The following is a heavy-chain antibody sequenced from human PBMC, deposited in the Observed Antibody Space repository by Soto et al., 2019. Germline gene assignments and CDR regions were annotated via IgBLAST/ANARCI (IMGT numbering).Heavy chain of an antibody. J-gene: IGHJ5*02. V-gene: IGHV5-51*01. Sequence: GESLKISCKGSGYSFTSYWIGWVRQMPGKGLEWMGIIYPGDSDTRYSPSFQGQVTISADKSISTAYLQWSSLKASDTAMYYCARHGGGVVPAARLRNWFDPWGQGTLVTVSS. D-gene: IGHD2-2*01. CDR3: ARHGGGVVPAARLRNWFDP. CDR2: IYPGDSDT. CDR1: GYSFTSYW.